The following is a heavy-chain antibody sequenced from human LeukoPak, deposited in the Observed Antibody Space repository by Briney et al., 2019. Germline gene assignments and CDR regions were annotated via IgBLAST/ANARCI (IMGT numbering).Heavy chain of an antibody. CDR3: ARSGSAQARGMNWFDP. CDR2: IYYSGST. D-gene: IGHD3-10*01. Sequence: SSETLSLTCSVSGGSISSGGYYWNWIRQHPGKGLEWIGYIYYSGSTYYNPSLKSRVTISVDTSKNQFSLKLSSVTAADTAVYYCARSGSAQARGMNWFDPWGQGTLVTVSS. CDR1: GGSISSGGYY. J-gene: IGHJ5*02. V-gene: IGHV4-31*03.